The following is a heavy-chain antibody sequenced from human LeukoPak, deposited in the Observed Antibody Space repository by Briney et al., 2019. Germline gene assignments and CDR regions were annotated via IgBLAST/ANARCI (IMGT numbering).Heavy chain of an antibody. Sequence: SETLSLTCTVSGGSISSYYWSWIRQPPGKGLEWIGYMYYSGSTNYNPSLKSRVTISVDMSKNQVSLKLSSVTAADTAVYYCARAAVLRFLEWLLFDYWGQGTLVTVSS. J-gene: IGHJ4*02. CDR3: ARAAVLRFLEWLLFDY. V-gene: IGHV4-59*01. CDR2: MYYSGST. CDR1: GGSISSYY. D-gene: IGHD3-3*01.